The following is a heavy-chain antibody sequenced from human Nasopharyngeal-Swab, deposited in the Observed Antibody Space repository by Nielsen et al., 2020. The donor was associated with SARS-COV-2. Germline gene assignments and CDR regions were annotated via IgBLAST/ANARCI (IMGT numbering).Heavy chain of an antibody. CDR2: ISASGGST. V-gene: IGHV3-23*01. J-gene: IGHJ4*02. Sequence: GESLKLPCAASGFSISSYAMSWVRQTPGKGLEWVSGISASGGSTYYADSVKGRFTISRDNSRNTLSLQMNSLRVEDTAVYYCAKDSTMISYWGQGTLVTVSS. D-gene: IGHD3-22*01. CDR1: GFSISSYA. CDR3: AKDSTMISY.